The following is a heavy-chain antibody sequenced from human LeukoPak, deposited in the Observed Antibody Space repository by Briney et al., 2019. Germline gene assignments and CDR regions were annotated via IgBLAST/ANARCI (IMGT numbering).Heavy chain of an antibody. J-gene: IGHJ3*02. Sequence: GGSLRLSCAASGFIVSSNYMTWVRQAPGKGLEWVSVIYSGGSTYYADSVKGRFTISRDNSKNTLYLQMNSLRAEDTAVYYCARYDYGDFIDAFDIWGQGTMVTVSS. CDR3: ARYDYGDFIDAFDI. CDR2: IYSGGST. D-gene: IGHD4-17*01. V-gene: IGHV3-53*01. CDR1: GFIVSSNY.